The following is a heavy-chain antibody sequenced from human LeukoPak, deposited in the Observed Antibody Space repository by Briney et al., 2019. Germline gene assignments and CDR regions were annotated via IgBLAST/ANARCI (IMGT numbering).Heavy chain of an antibody. J-gene: IGHJ4*02. Sequence: GGSLRLSCAASGFTFSSYGMHWVRQAPGKGLEWVAVIWYDGSNKYYADSVKGRFTISRDNSKNTLYLQMNSLRAEDTAVYYCARGPAPPNSPYFDYWGQGTLVTVSS. CDR3: ARGPAPPNSPYFDY. CDR2: IWYDGSNK. V-gene: IGHV3-33*01. CDR1: GFTFSSYG. D-gene: IGHD2-21*01.